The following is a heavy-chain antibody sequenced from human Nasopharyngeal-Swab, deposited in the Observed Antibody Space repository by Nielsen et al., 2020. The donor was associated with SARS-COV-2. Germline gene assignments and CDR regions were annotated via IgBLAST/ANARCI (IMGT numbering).Heavy chain of an antibody. CDR3: ARHKRQWLDLAPFDY. Sequence: SETLSLTCTVSGGSISSSSYYWGWIRQPPGKGLEWIGSIYYSGSTSYNPSLKSRVTISVDTSKNQFSLKLSSVTAADTAVYYCARHKRQWLDLAPFDYWGQGTLVTVSS. J-gene: IGHJ4*02. V-gene: IGHV4-39*01. CDR2: IYYSGST. CDR1: GGSISSSSYY. D-gene: IGHD6-19*01.